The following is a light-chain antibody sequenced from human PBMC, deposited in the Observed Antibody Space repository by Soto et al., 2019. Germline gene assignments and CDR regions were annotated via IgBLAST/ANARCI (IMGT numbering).Light chain of an antibody. CDR3: QQYYNFPRT. CDR2: AAS. CDR1: QGIGSH. V-gene: IGKV1D-8*03. J-gene: IGKJ3*01. Sequence: VIWMTQSPSLLSPSTGDRVTISCRVSQGIGSHLAWYQQKPGKAPELLIYAASTLQSGVPSRFSGSGSGTDFTLSITGLQSEDFATYYCQQYYNFPRTFGHGTKVEIK.